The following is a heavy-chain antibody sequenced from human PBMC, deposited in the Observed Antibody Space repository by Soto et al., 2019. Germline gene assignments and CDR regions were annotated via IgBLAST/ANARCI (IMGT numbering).Heavy chain of an antibody. J-gene: IGHJ4*02. D-gene: IGHD2-2*01. CDR1: RFTFTKYG. V-gene: IGHV3-33*01. CDR3: ARDAIDSDFDC. CDR2: IWYDGSSQ. Sequence: QVLLVESGGGVVQPGMSLRLSCAMSRFTFTKYGIHWVRQAPGKGLEWVAFIWYDGSSQYYADSVKGRFTISRDSSKNTVSLQRNSLRVEDTAYYYCARDAIDSDFDCWGQGTLVSFAS.